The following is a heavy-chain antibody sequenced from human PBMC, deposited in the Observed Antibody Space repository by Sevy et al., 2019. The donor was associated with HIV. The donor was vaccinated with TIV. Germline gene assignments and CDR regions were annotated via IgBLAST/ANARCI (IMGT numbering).Heavy chain of an antibody. CDR2: IKSKTDGGTT. CDR3: TTKSDFWSGYQYFDL. V-gene: IGHV3-15*01. Sequence: GGSLRLSCAASGFPFSNAWMTWVRQAPGKGLEWVGRIKSKTDGGTTDYAEPVKGRFTISRDDSKNTLYLQMNSLKTEDTAVYYCTTKSDFWSGYQYFDLWGRGTLVTVSS. CDR1: GFPFSNAW. D-gene: IGHD3-3*01. J-gene: IGHJ2*01.